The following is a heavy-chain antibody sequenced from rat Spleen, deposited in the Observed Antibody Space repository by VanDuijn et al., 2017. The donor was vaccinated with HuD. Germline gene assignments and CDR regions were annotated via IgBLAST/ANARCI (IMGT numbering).Heavy chain of an antibody. J-gene: IGHJ2*01. CDR2: ISSGGSQ. D-gene: IGHD1-2*01. Sequence: QVQLKESGPGLVQPSQTLSLTCTVSGFSLTSNGVGWVRQPPGKGLEWIAAISSGGSQYYNSTLKYRLTISRDPSKSQVFLKMNSLQTEDTAIYFCIRVPKAEISTSFDYWGQGVMVTVSS. V-gene: IGHV2S12*01. CDR1: GFSLTSNG. CDR3: IRVPKAEISTSFDY.